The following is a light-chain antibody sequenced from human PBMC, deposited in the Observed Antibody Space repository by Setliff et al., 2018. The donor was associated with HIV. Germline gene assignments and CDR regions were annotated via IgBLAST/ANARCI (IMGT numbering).Light chain of an antibody. V-gene: IGLV2-11*01. Sequence: QSALTQPRSVSGSPGQSVTISCTGTSSDVGGYNYVSWYQQHPGKAPKLMIYGVSERPSGVPNRFSGSKSGDTASLTISGLQAEDEAEYYCSSYAGSKNVFGTGTKVTVL. CDR1: SSDVGGYNY. J-gene: IGLJ1*01. CDR2: GVS. CDR3: SSYAGSKNV.